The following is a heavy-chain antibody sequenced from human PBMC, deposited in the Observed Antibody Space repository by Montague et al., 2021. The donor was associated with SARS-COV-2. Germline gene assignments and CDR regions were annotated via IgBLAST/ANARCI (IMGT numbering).Heavy chain of an antibody. CDR3: SKGGGIGVPDS. D-gene: IGHD6-19*01. J-gene: IGHJ4*02. CDR1: GGSFSTTRNY. Sequence: SETLSLTCTLSGGSFSTTRNYWNWIRQPPGKGLEWIGTIYYTGTTYYNPAPISGTTYYSPSLKSRVTISVDTSRNQVFLNLRSVTATDTAVYYCSKGGGIGVPDSWGQGTLVTVSS. V-gene: IGHV4-39*01. CDR2: IYYTGTTYYNPAPISGTT.